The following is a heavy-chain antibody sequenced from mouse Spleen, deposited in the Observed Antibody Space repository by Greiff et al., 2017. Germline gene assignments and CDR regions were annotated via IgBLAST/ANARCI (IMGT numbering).Heavy chain of an antibody. CDR2: IDPANGNT. CDR3: EPHYYGKGYAMDY. Sequence: VQLQQSVAELVRPGASVKLSCTASGFNIKNTYMHWVKQRPEQGLEWIGRIDPANGNTKYAPKFQGKATITADTSSNTAYLQLSSLTSEDTAIYYCEPHYYGKGYAMDYWGQGTSVTVSS. J-gene: IGHJ4*01. CDR1: GFNIKNTY. V-gene: IGHV14-3*01. D-gene: IGHD1-1*01.